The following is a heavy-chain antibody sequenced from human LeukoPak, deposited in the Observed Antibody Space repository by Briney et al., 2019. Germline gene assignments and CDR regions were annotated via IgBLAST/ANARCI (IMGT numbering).Heavy chain of an antibody. Sequence: GGSLRLSCAASGFTFDDYAMHWVRQAPGKGLEWVSDINGSGGSTYYADSVKGRFTISRDNSKNTLYLQMNSLRAEDTAVYYCAKASRFGYSYGPREYFYYMDVWGKGTTVTISS. CDR2: INGSGGST. J-gene: IGHJ6*03. D-gene: IGHD5-18*01. CDR1: GFTFDDYA. CDR3: AKASRFGYSYGPREYFYYMDV. V-gene: IGHV3-23*01.